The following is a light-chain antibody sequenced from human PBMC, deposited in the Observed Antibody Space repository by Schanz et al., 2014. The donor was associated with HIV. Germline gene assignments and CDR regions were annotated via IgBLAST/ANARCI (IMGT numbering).Light chain of an antibody. Sequence: EIVLTQSPGTLSLSPGERATLSCRASQSISSNYLAWYQQKAGQPPRLLIYGASSGATGIPDRFSGSGSGTEFTLTISSLQSEDFAVYYCQQYNDWPPITFGQGTRLEIK. J-gene: IGKJ5*01. CDR2: GAS. CDR1: QSISSN. V-gene: IGKV3D-15*01. CDR3: QQYNDWPPIT.